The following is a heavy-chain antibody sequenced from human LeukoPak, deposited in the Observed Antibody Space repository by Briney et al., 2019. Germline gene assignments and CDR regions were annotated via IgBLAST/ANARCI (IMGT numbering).Heavy chain of an antibody. Sequence: ASVKVSCKASGYTFTSYGISWVRQAPGQGLEWMGWISAYNGNTNYAQKLQGRVTMTTDTSTSTAYMELRSLRSDDTAVCYCARDRRYCSSTSCPNWFDPWGQGTLVTVSS. V-gene: IGHV1-18*01. CDR3: ARDRRYCSSTSCPNWFDP. CDR1: GYTFTSYG. CDR2: ISAYNGNT. D-gene: IGHD2-2*01. J-gene: IGHJ5*02.